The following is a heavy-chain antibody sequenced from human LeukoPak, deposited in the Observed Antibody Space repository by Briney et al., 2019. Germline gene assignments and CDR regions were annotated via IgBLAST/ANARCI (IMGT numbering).Heavy chain of an antibody. CDR2: IVVDSGNT. Sequence: SVTVSCKASGFTFTSSAMQWVRQARGQRLEWIGWIVVDSGNTNYAQKFQERVTITRDMSTSTAYMELSSLRSEDTAVYYCAAFQNGHPPPHYWGRVTLVTVSS. V-gene: IGHV1-58*02. J-gene: IGHJ4*01. CDR3: AAFQNGHPPPHY. CDR1: GFTFTSSA. D-gene: IGHD1-1*01.